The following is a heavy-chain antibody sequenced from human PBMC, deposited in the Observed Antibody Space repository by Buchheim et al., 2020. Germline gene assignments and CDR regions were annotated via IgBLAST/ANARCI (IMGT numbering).Heavy chain of an antibody. V-gene: IGHV4-59*06. Sequence: QVQLQESGPGLVKPSETLSLTCTVSGGSISSYYWSWIRQHPGKGLEWIGYIYYSGSTYYNPSLKSRVTISVDTSKNQFFLKLSSVTAADTAVYYCARTLLWFGEKAGDAFDIWGQGT. CDR2: IYYSGST. D-gene: IGHD3-10*01. J-gene: IGHJ3*02. CDR3: ARTLLWFGEKAGDAFDI. CDR1: GGSISSYY.